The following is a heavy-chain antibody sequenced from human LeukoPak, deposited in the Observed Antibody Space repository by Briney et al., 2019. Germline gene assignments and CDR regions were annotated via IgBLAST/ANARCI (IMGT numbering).Heavy chain of an antibody. CDR1: GFTFSSYS. V-gene: IGHV3-23*01. CDR2: ISGSGGST. Sequence: GGSLRLSCAASGFTFSSYSMNWVRQAPGKGLEWVSAISGSGGSTYYADSVEGRFTISRDNSKNTLYLQMNSLRAEDTAVYYCTQIGPYGDWDAFDIWGQGTMVTVSS. J-gene: IGHJ3*02. CDR3: TQIGPYGDWDAFDI. D-gene: IGHD4-17*01.